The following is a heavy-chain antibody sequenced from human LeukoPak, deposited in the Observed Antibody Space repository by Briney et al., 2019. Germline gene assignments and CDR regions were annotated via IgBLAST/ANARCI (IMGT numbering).Heavy chain of an antibody. CDR3: ARRVAGPNDAFDV. CDR1: GGSFSGYY. CDR2: INHSGST. V-gene: IGHV4-34*01. J-gene: IGHJ3*01. Sequence: SETLSLTCAVYGGSFSGYYWSWIRQPPGKGLEWIGEINHSGSTDYNPSLKSRVTISVDTSKNQFSLKLSSVTAADTAVYYCARRVAGPNDAFDVWGQGTMVTVSS. D-gene: IGHD6-19*01.